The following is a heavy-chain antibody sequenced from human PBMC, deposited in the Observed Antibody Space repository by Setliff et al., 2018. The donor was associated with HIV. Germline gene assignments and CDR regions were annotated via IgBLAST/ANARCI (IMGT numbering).Heavy chain of an antibody. Sequence: SETLSLTCAVSGYSISSGYYWGWIRQPPGKGLEWIGSIYHSGSTYYNPSLKSRVTISVDTSKNQFSLKLSSVTAADTAMYYCARIVATITCYDYWGQGTLVTVSS. CDR3: ARIVATITCYDY. V-gene: IGHV4-38-2*01. J-gene: IGHJ4*02. CDR2: IYHSGST. D-gene: IGHD5-12*01. CDR1: GYSISSGYY.